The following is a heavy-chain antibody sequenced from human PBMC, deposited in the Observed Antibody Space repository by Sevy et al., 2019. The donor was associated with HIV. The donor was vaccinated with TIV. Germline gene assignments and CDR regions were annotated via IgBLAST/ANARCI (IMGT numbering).Heavy chain of an antibody. CDR1: GFTFSSYS. D-gene: IGHD2-8*02. CDR3: AGDQRLLLVVYAYYYYYGMDV. V-gene: IGHV3-48*01. Sequence: GGSLRLSCAASGFTFSSYSMNWVRQAPGKGLEWVSYISSSSSTIYYADSVKGRFTTSRDNAKHSLYLQMNSLGAEDTAVYYCAGDQRLLLVVYAYYYYYGMDVWGQGTTVTVSS. CDR2: ISSSSSTI. J-gene: IGHJ6*02.